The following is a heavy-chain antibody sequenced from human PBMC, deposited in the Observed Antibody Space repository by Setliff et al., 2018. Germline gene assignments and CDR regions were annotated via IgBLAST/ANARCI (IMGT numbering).Heavy chain of an antibody. J-gene: IGHJ4*02. CDR3: TRRHDFNNF. CDR1: GFTFSSYA. D-gene: IGHD2-21*02. CDR2: ISGSGGST. Sequence: GGSLRLSCAASGFTFSSYAMSWVRQAPGKGPEWVSAISGSGGSTYYADSVKGRFTISRDNSKNTLYLQMNSLRAEDTAVYYCTRRHDFNNFWGQGTLVTVSS. V-gene: IGHV3-23*01.